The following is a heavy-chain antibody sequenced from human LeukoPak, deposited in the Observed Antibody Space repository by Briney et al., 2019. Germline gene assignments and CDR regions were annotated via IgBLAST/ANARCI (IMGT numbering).Heavy chain of an antibody. Sequence: VASVKVSCKASGGTFSSYAISWVRQAPGQGLEWMGRIIPILGIANYAQKFQGRVTITADKSTSTAYMELSSLRSEDTAVYYCSRGLGELSDYWGQGTLVTVSS. V-gene: IGHV1-69*04. CDR3: SRGLGELSDY. J-gene: IGHJ4*02. CDR1: GGTFSSYA. D-gene: IGHD1-26*01. CDR2: IIPILGIA.